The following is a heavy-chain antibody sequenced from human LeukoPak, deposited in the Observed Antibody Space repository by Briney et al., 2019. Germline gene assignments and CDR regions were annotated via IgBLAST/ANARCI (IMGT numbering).Heavy chain of an antibody. CDR3: ARAIAVGATAAFDI. CDR2: INPNSGGT. V-gene: IGHV1-2*04. Sequence: GASVKVSCKASGYTFTDYYIHWMRQVPGHGLEWMGWINPNSGGTNYAQKFQGWVTITRDTSISTAYMELSRLRSDDTAVYYCARAIAVGATAAFDIWGQGTMVTVSS. CDR1: GYTFTDYY. J-gene: IGHJ3*02. D-gene: IGHD1-26*01.